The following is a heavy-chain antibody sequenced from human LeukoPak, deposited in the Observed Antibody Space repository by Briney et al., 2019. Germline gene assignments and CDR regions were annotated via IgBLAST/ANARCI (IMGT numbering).Heavy chain of an antibody. CDR1: GGSFSGYY. D-gene: IGHD3-3*01. Sequence: PSETLSLTCAVYGGSFSGYYWSWIRQPPGKGLEWIGEINHSGSTNYNPSLKSRVTISVDTSKNQFSLKLSPVTAADTAVYHCARVPFLRYDFCSGYPVYMDVWGKGTTVTVSS. CDR2: INHSGST. J-gene: IGHJ6*03. V-gene: IGHV4-34*01. CDR3: ARVPFLRYDFCSGYPVYMDV.